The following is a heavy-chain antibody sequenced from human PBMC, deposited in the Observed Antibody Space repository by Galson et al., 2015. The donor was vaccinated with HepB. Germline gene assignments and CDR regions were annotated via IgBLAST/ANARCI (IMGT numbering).Heavy chain of an antibody. CDR3: AHRPTLSPYYYDSSGFTFDY. V-gene: IGHV2-5*02. CDR2: IYWDDDK. J-gene: IGHJ4*02. Sequence: PALVKPTQTLTLTCTFSGFSLSTSGVGVGWIRQPPGKALEWLALIYWDDDKRYSPSLKSRLTITKDTSKNQVVLTMTNMDPVDTATYYCAHRPTLSPYYYDSSGFTFDYWGQGTLVTVSS. D-gene: IGHD3-22*01. CDR1: GFSLSTSGVG.